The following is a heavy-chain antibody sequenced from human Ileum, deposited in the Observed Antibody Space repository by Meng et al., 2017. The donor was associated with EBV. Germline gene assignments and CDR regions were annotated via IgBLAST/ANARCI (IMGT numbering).Heavy chain of an antibody. D-gene: IGHD6-19*01. CDR3: ASFPPPGKQWLVTDY. CDR2: IYHSGST. J-gene: IGHJ4*02. V-gene: IGHV4-4*02. CDR1: GGSISSSNW. Sequence: VALEASGPGLVKPSAPLSTTGAFSGGSISSSNWWSWVRQPPGKGLEWIGEIYHSGSTNYNPSLKSRVTISVDKSKNQFSLKLSSVTAADTAVYYCASFPPPGKQWLVTDYWGQGTLVTVSS.